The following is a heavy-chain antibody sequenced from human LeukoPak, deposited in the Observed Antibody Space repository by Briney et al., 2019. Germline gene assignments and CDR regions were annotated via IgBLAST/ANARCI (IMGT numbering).Heavy chain of an antibody. V-gene: IGHV4-39*07. D-gene: IGHD2-15*01. J-gene: IGHJ3*02. CDR2: IYYSGST. Sequence: SETLSLTCAVYGGSFSSYYWGWIRQPPGKGLEWIGSIYYSGSTYYNPSLKSRVTISVDTSKNQFSLKLSSVTAADTAVYDCAGVRCSGGSCFRGGAFDIWGQGTMVTVSS. CDR1: GGSFSSYY. CDR3: AGVRCSGGSCFRGGAFDI.